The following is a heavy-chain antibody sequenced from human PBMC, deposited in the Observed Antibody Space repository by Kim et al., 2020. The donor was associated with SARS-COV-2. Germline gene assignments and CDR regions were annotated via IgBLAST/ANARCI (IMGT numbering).Heavy chain of an antibody. D-gene: IGHD3-22*01. Sequence: GGSLRLSCAASGFTFSDHYMDWVRRAPGKGLEWVGRIRNKAKSYTTEYAAAVQGRAIITRDDRENSLYLQMYSLTTEDTAVYYWCRVNYFDNSGYSLDA. CDR2: IRNKAKSYTT. J-gene: IGHJ3*01. CDR3: CRVNYFDNSGYSLDA. CDR1: GFTFSDHY. V-gene: IGHV3-72*01.